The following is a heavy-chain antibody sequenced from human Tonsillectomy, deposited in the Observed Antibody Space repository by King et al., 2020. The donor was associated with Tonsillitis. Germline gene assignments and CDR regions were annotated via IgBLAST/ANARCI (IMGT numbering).Heavy chain of an antibody. CDR1: GFTFSSYS. D-gene: IGHD2-21*01. V-gene: IGHV3-21*01. CDR2: ISSSSSYI. Sequence: EVQLVESGGGLVKPGGSLRLSCAASGFTFSSYSMNWVRQAPGKGLEWVSSISSSSSYIYHADSVKGRFTISRDNAKNSLYLQMNSLRAEDTAVYYCARVARGDPGWYFDLWGRGTLVTVSS. J-gene: IGHJ2*01. CDR3: ARVARGDPGWYFDL.